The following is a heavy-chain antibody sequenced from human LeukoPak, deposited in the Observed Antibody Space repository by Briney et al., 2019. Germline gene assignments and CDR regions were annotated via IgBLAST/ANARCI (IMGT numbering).Heavy chain of an antibody. CDR1: GFTFNNYA. CDR3: AKDGYCSSTSCYYYYGMDV. V-gene: IGHV3-23*01. J-gene: IGHJ6*02. D-gene: IGHD2-2*01. CDR2: ISGSGGST. Sequence: PGGSLRLSCAASGFTFNNYAMNWVRQAPGKGLEWVSGISGSGGSTYYADSVKGRFTISRDNSKNTLYLQMNSLRAEDTAVYYCAKDGYCSSTSCYYYYGMDVWGQGTTVTVSS.